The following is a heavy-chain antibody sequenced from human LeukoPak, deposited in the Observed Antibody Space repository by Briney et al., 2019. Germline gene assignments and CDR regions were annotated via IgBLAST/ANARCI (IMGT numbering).Heavy chain of an antibody. J-gene: IGHJ4*02. CDR1: GYTFTSYY. V-gene: IGHV1-46*01. Sequence: GVSVKVSCKASGYTFTSYYMHWVRQAPGQGLEWMGIINPSGGSTSYAQKFQGRVTMTRDTSTSTVYMELSSLRSEDTAVYYCARNVGGHSSGWYYFDYWGQGTLVTVSS. CDR2: INPSGGST. CDR3: ARNVGGHSSGWYYFDY. D-gene: IGHD6-19*01.